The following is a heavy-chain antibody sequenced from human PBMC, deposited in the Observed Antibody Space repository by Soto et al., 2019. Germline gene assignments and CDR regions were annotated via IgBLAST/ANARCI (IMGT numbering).Heavy chain of an antibody. J-gene: IGHJ4*02. Sequence: TLSLPCTVSGGSVSSGGYYWSWIRQHPGKGLEWIGYIYYSGSTYYNPSLKSRVTISVDTSKNQFYLKLSYVTASDTAVYYCARDRRFGELLGFDYWGQGTLCTVSS. D-gene: IGHD3-10*01. CDR2: IYYSGST. CDR1: GGSVSSGGYY. CDR3: ARDRRFGELLGFDY. V-gene: IGHV4-31*03.